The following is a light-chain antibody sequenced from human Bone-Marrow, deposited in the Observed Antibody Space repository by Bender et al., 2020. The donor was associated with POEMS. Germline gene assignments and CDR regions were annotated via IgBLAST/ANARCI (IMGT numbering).Light chain of an antibody. V-gene: IGLV2-14*03. CDR2: DVS. CDR1: SSDVGGYNY. J-gene: IGLJ1*01. Sequence: QSALTQPASVSGSPGQSITISCTGTSSDVGGYNYVSWYQQHPGKTPKLMISDVSRRPSGISDRFSGSKSGNTASLTISGIQAEDEADYYCSSYTSRSNYVFGTATKVTVL. CDR3: SSYTSRSNYV.